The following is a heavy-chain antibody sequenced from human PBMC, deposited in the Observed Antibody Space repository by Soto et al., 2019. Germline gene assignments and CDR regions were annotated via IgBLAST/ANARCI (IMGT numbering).Heavy chain of an antibody. D-gene: IGHD3-22*01. J-gene: IGHJ4*02. Sequence: SETLSLTCAVYGGSFSGYYWSWIRQPPGKGLEWIGEINHSGSTNYSPSLKSRVTISVDTSKNQFSLKLSSVTAADTAVYYCASGYYYDSRFDYWGQGTLVTVSS. CDR3: ASGYYYDSRFDY. CDR2: INHSGST. V-gene: IGHV4-34*01. CDR1: GGSFSGYY.